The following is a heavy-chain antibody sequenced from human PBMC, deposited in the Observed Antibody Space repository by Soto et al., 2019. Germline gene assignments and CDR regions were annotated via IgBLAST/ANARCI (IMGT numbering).Heavy chain of an antibody. CDR2: ISSDGSST. V-gene: IGHV3-74*01. CDR3: ARDGYCSGGSCYYYGMDV. Sequence: GGSLRLSCAASGFTLSAHTMNWVRQAPGKGLEWVSSISSDGSSTSYADSVKGRFTISRDNAKNTLYLQMNSLRAEDTAVYYCARDGYCSGGSCYYYGMDVWGQGATVTVSS. D-gene: IGHD2-15*01. CDR1: GFTLSAHT. J-gene: IGHJ6*02.